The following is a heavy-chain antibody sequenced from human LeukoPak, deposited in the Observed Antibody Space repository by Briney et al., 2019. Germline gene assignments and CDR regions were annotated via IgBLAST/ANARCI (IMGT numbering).Heavy chain of an antibody. J-gene: IGHJ3*02. D-gene: IGHD5-12*01. Sequence: SETLSLTRTVSGGSISSYYWSWIRQPPGKGLEWIAYIYYIGSTDYNPSLKSRVTISVDTSKNQFSLKLSSVTAADTAVYYCARHDIVGRAFDIWGQGTMVTVSS. CDR3: ARHDIVGRAFDI. CDR2: IYYIGST. V-gene: IGHV4-59*08. CDR1: GGSISSYY.